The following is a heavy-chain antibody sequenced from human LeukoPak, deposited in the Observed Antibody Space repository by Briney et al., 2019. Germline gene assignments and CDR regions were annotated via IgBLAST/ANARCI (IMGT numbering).Heavy chain of an antibody. J-gene: IGHJ4*02. CDR2: IYYSGNT. Sequence: SETLSLTCTVSGVSISSSNSYWGWIRQPPGKGLEWIGSIYYSGNTYYNASLKSQVSNSIDTSKNQFSLRLTSVTAADTAVYYCARAGRRDGYPFDYWGQGTLVTVSS. D-gene: IGHD5-24*01. CDR3: ARAGRRDGYPFDY. V-gene: IGHV4-39*01. CDR1: GVSISSSNSY.